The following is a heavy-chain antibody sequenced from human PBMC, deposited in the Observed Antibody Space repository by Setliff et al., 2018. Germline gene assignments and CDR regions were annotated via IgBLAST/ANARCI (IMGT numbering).Heavy chain of an antibody. CDR2: IYYGGTT. J-gene: IGHJ4*02. V-gene: IGHV4-59*08. Sequence: SETLSLTCTVSGASISSYSWSWIRQPPGKGLEWIGYIYYGGTTNYNPSLKSRVSLSLDTSKSQFSLRLSSLTAADTAVYYCARHRRDSSGNYFVGLYYFDYWGQGTPVTVSS. CDR1: GASISSYS. D-gene: IGHD3-22*01. CDR3: ARHRRDSSGNYFVGLYYFDY.